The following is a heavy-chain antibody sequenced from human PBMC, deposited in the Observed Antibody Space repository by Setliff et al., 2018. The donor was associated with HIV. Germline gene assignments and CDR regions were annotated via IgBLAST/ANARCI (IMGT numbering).Heavy chain of an antibody. V-gene: IGHV4-39*01. Sequence: PSETLSLTCTVSGGSISSSSYYWGWIRQPPGKGLEWIGNIYYSGSTYYNPSLKSRVTISVATSKKQFSLQLSSVTASATAVYYCARLPGYCSSTGCQGYFDYWGQGTLVTVSS. CDR3: ARLPGYCSSTGCQGYFDY. D-gene: IGHD2-2*01. J-gene: IGHJ4*02. CDR1: GGSISSSSYY. CDR2: IYYSGST.